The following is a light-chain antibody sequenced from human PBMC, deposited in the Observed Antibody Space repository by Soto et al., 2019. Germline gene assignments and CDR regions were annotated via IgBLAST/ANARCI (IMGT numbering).Light chain of an antibody. J-gene: IGKJ1*01. Sequence: ESVLTQSPGTLSLSPGERATLSCRASQSVSSNYLAWYQQKPGQAPRLLIYGASSSTTGTPDRFSGSGSGPDFTLTISSLEPEDFAVYYCQQFGRSPPSWTFGQGTKVEIK. CDR3: QQFGRSPPSWT. V-gene: IGKV3-20*01. CDR1: QSVSSNY. CDR2: GAS.